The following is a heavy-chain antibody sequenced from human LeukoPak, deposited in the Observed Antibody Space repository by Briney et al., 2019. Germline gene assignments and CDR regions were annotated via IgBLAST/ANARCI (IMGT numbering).Heavy chain of an antibody. CDR1: GGSFSGYY. J-gene: IGHJ3*02. Sequence: PSETLSLTCAVYGGSFSGYYWSWIRQPPGKGLEWIGEINHSGSTNYNPSLKSRVTISVDTSKNQFSLKLSSVTAADTAVYYCARGGMITFGGVIVHRAFDIWGQGTMVIVSS. D-gene: IGHD3-16*02. V-gene: IGHV4-34*01. CDR2: INHSGST. CDR3: ARGGMITFGGVIVHRAFDI.